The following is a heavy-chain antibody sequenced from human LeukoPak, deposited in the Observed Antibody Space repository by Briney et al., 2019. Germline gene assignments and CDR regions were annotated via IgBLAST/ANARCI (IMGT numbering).Heavy chain of an antibody. CDR1: GFTFSSYS. V-gene: IGHV3-30*03. J-gene: IGHJ4*02. D-gene: IGHD3-22*01. CDR3: ARDHNYYDSSGYLGLFDY. Sequence: GGSLRLSCAASGFTFSSYSMNWVRQAPGKGLEWVAVISYDGSNKYYADSVKGRFTISRDNSKNTLYLQMNSLRAEDTAVYYCARDHNYYDSSGYLGLFDYWGQGTLVTVSS. CDR2: ISYDGSNK.